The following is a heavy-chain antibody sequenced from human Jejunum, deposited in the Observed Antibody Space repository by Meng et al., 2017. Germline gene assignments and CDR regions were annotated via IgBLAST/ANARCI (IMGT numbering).Heavy chain of an antibody. CDR3: TRIDTLFGILSSY. CDR1: GFSISSGYY. Sequence: SETLSLTCDVAGFSISSGYYWGWIRQPPGKGLECIGSIFQSGATYYNSSLKSRVTISVVTSKNQSSLRLSSVSAPNTAVYYCTRIDTLFGILSSYWGQGILVTVSS. D-gene: IGHD3-3*01. CDR2: IFQSGAT. J-gene: IGHJ4*02. V-gene: IGHV4-38-2*01.